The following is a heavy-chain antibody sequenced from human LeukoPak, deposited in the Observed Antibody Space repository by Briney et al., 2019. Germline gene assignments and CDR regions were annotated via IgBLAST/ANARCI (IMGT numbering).Heavy chain of an antibody. D-gene: IGHD1-26*01. V-gene: IGHV1-2*02. J-gene: IGHJ6*03. Sequence: ASVKVSCKASGYTFTGYYMHWVRQAPGQGLEWMGWINPNSGGTNYVQKFQGRVTMTRDTSISTAYMELSRLRSDDTAVYYCARGRATTSLPRGYYYYYMDVWGKGTTVTVSS. CDR1: GYTFTGYY. CDR2: INPNSGGT. CDR3: ARGRATTSLPRGYYYYYMDV.